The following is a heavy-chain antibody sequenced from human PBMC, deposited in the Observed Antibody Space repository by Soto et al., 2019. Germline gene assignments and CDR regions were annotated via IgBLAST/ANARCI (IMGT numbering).Heavy chain of an antibody. CDR2: IYYSGST. V-gene: IGHV4-39*01. CDR3: ATQEVGGSYAYTFDP. D-gene: IGHD1-26*01. CDR1: GGSISSSNYY. J-gene: IGHJ5*02. Sequence: QLQLQESGPGLVKPSETLSLTCTVSGGSISSSNYYWGWIRQPPGKGLEWIGSIYYSGSTYYNPSLERRVTIFVDTSKNQFSLKQRSVTAADTAVYYCATQEVGGSYAYTFDPWGQGTLVTVSS.